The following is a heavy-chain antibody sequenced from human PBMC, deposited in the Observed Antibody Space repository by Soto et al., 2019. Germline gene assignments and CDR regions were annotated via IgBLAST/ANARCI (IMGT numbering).Heavy chain of an antibody. V-gene: IGHV4-39*01. CDR3: ARHESSSTPEAFDI. J-gene: IGHJ3*02. CDR1: GGSISSSSYY. CDR2: IYYSGST. D-gene: IGHD6-13*01. Sequence: SETLSLTCTVSGGSISSSSYYWGWIRQPPGKGLEWIGSIYYSGSTYYNPSLKSRVTISVDTSKNQFSLKLSSVIAADTAVYYCARHESSSTPEAFDIWGQGTMVTVSS.